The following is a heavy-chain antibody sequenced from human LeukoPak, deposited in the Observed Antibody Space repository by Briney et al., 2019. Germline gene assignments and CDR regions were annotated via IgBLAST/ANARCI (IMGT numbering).Heavy chain of an antibody. CDR2: MNPNSGNT. Sequence: GASVKVSCKASGYTFTSYDINWVRQATGQGLEWMGWMNPNSGNTGYAQKFQGRVTMTRNTSISTAYMELSSLRSEDTAVYYCARCRSKLCSPFDYWGQGTLVTVSS. D-gene: IGHD1-1*01. J-gene: IGHJ4*02. V-gene: IGHV1-8*01. CDR1: GYTFTSYD. CDR3: ARCRSKLCSPFDY.